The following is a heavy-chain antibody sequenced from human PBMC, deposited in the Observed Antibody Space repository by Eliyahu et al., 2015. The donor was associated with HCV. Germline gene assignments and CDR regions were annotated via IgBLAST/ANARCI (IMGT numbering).Heavy chain of an antibody. CDR1: GFTFNNAW. J-gene: IGHJ4*02. CDR3: TTLQSGVGPFDY. D-gene: IGHD2-15*01. Sequence: EVQLVESGGGLVKPGGSLRLSCAASGFTFNNAWMSWVRPAPGKGLEWVGLIKRKPDGGTTDYAAPVKGRFTISRDDSKNTLYLQMNSLKTEDTAVYFCTTLQSGVGPFDYWGQGTLVTVSS. V-gene: IGHV3-15*01. CDR2: IKRKPDGGTT.